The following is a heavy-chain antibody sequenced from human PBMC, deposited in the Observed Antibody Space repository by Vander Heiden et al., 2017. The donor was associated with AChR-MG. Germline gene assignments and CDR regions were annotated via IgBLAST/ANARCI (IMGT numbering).Heavy chain of an antibody. J-gene: IGHJ4*02. V-gene: IGHV3-13*01. Sequence: EVQLLESGGGLVPPGGSPRLPSGASGFPFSSGDMHWVRQATGKGVGWVSAIGTAGDTYYPGSVKSRLTNSRENGKNSLYLQMNSLRAGDTDGYYCARGAYYYDSSGYLNFDYWGQGTLVTVSS. CDR1: GFPFSSGD. D-gene: IGHD3-22*01. CDR3: ARGAYYYDSSGYLNFDY. CDR2: IGTAGDT.